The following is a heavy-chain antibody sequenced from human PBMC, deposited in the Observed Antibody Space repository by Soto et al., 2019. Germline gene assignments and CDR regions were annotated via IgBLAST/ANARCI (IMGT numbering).Heavy chain of an antibody. V-gene: IGHV4-59*01. Sequence: SETLSLTCTVSGGSISSYYWSWIRQPPGKGLEWIGYIYYSGSTNYNPSLKSRVTISVDTSKNQFSLKLSSVTAADTAVYYCARIAAADNWFDPWGQGTLVTVSS. CDR1: GGSISSYY. CDR3: ARIAAADNWFDP. D-gene: IGHD6-13*01. CDR2: IYYSGST. J-gene: IGHJ5*02.